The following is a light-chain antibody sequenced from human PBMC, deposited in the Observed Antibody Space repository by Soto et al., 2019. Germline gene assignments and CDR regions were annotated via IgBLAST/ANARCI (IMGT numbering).Light chain of an antibody. CDR3: TSWDDSLSAWL. CDR1: SSNIGSNT. Sequence: QSVLTQPPSASGTPGQRVTISCSGSSSNIGSNTVNWYQHFPGTAPKVLIYTNNQRPSGVPDRFSGSKSGTSASLAISGLQSEDEADYYCTSWDDSLSAWLFGGGTQLTVL. V-gene: IGLV1-44*01. CDR2: TNN. J-gene: IGLJ3*02.